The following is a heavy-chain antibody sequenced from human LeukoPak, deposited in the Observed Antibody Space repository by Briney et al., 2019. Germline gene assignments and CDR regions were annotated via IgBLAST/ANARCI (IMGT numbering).Heavy chain of an antibody. V-gene: IGHV3-48*03. Sequence: PGGSLRLSCAASGFTFSSYEMNWVRQAPGKGLEWVSFITSTGNTMYYADSVKGRFTISRDNAKNSLYLQMNSLRAEDTAVYYCARSVAARPYYKAFDIWGQGTMVTVSS. CDR3: ARSVAARPYYKAFDI. J-gene: IGHJ3*02. CDR1: GFTFSSYE. CDR2: ITSTGNTM. D-gene: IGHD6-6*01.